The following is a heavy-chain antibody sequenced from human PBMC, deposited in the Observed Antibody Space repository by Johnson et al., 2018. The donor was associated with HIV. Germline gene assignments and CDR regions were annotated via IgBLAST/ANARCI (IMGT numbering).Heavy chain of an antibody. CDR1: GFTFRNYG. V-gene: IGHV3-30*02. CDR3: ARDRGSSSLDAFDI. CDR2: IQYDGKNK. Sequence: QEQLVESGGGVVQPGGSLRLSCAVSGFTFRNYGMHWVRQAPGKGLEWVSFIQYDGKNKYYVDSVKGRFTISRDNSKNTLYLQLSSLRAEDTAVYYCARDRGSSSLDAFDIWGQGTMVTVSS. D-gene: IGHD6-6*01. J-gene: IGHJ3*02.